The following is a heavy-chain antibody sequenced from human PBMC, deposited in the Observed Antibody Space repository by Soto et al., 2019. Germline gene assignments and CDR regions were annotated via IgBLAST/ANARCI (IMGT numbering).Heavy chain of an antibody. Sequence: QVQLVESGGGVVQPGRSLRLSCVTSGFTFSNYGMQWVRQAPGKGLEWVAVISYGGGAQYYADSVKGRFTISRDNAKNTVYLHVNTLRDEDTAVYYCARGGAMGVDYWGQGTLVTVSS. J-gene: IGHJ4*02. CDR3: ARGGAMGVDY. D-gene: IGHD1-26*01. CDR2: ISYGGGAQ. V-gene: IGHV3-30*03. CDR1: GFTFSNYG.